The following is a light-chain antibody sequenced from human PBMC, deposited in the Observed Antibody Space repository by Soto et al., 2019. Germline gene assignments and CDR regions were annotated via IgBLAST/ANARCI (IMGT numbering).Light chain of an antibody. V-gene: IGKV1-9*01. J-gene: IGKJ5*01. CDR1: QGISSY. CDR3: QQRNSYLCT. Sequence: DIQLTQSPSFLSASVGDRVTITCRASQGISSYLAWYQQKPGKAPKLLIYAASTLQSGVPSRFSGRGSGTEFTHKISSLQSEDYAPYYFQQRNSYLCTFGQGTRLEIK. CDR2: AAS.